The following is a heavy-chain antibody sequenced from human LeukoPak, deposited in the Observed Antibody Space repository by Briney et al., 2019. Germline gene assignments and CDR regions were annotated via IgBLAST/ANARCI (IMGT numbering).Heavy chain of an antibody. Sequence: GGSLRLSCAASGFTFNNYAMSWVRQAPGKGLEWVSVIYSGGSTYYADSVKGRFTISRDNSKNTLYLQMNSLRAEDTAVYYCARDTVTTFRFRDYYYYGMDVWGQGTTVTVSS. J-gene: IGHJ6*02. D-gene: IGHD4-17*01. V-gene: IGHV3-53*01. CDR2: IYSGGST. CDR1: GFTFNNYA. CDR3: ARDTVTTFRFRDYYYYGMDV.